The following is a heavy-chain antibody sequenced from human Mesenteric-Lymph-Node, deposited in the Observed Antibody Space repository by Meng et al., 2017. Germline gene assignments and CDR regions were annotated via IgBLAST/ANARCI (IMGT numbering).Heavy chain of an antibody. CDR1: GGSLSTSGYY. J-gene: IGHJ5*02. D-gene: IGHD6-19*01. V-gene: IGHV4-39*01. CDR3: VRSSGWVRTGFDP. CDR2: IGHSGTT. Sequence: QLREAGTGAVNPSQALPLSSSVSGGSLSTSGYYWGWIRPPPGKGLEWIGSIGHSGTTYYTPSLRRRVTVSIDTSKNQFSLEVTSVTAADTAVYYCVRSSGWVRTGFDPWGQGTLVTVSS.